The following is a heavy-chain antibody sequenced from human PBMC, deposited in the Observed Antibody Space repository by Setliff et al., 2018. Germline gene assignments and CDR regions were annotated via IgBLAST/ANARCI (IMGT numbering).Heavy chain of an antibody. Sequence: PGGSLRLSCAASGFTFGSYWMSWVRQAPGKGLEWVANIKQDGSQKYYVDSVKGRFTISRDNSKNTLYLEMNSLRAEDTAVYYCARTCSGSGCYAGLESWGQGTPVTVSS. CDR1: GFTFGSYW. J-gene: IGHJ4*02. CDR3: ARTCSGSGCYAGLES. CDR2: IKQDGSQK. V-gene: IGHV3-7*01. D-gene: IGHD2-15*01.